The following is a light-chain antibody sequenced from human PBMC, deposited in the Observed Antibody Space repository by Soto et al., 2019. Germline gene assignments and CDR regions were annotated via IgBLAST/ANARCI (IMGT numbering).Light chain of an antibody. CDR1: SSDVGGYNY. V-gene: IGLV2-11*01. J-gene: IGLJ2*01. CDR2: DVS. Sequence: QSALTQPRSVSGSPGQSGTISCTGTSSDVGGYNYDSWYQQHPGKAPKHMIYDVSKRPSGVPDRFSGYKSGNTASLTISGLQAGDEADYYCCSYAGRYTLVVFGGGTKLTVL. CDR3: CSYAGRYTLVV.